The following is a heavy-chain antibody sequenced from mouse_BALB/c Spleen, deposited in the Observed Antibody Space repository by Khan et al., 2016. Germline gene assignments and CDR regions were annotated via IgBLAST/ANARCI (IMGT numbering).Heavy chain of an antibody. J-gene: IGHJ3*01. CDR1: GYSITSGYS. V-gene: IGHV3-1*02. CDR2: IHYSGST. Sequence: EVKLEESGPDLVKPSQSLSLTCTVTGYSITSGYSWHCIRQFPGNKLEWMGYIHYSGSTNYNPSLKSRISITRDTSKNQFFLQLNSVTTEDTATYYCARSHYDYAWFAYWGQGTLVTVSA. D-gene: IGHD2-4*01. CDR3: ARSHYDYAWFAY.